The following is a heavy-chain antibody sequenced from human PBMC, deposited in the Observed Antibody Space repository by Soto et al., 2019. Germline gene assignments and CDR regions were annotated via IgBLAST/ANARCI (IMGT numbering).Heavy chain of an antibody. CDR3: ATAGGRYGGNWLDY. D-gene: IGHD2-15*01. CDR1: GGSFSGYY. CDR2: INHSGST. Sequence: SETLSLTCAVYGGSFSGYYWSWIRQPPGKGLEWIGEINHSGSTNYNPSLKSRVTISVDTSKNQFSLKLSSVTAADTAVYYCATAGGRYGGNWLDYWGQGTLVTVSS. V-gene: IGHV4-34*01. J-gene: IGHJ4*02.